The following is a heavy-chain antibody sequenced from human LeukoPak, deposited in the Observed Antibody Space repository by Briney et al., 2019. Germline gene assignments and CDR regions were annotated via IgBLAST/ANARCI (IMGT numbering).Heavy chain of an antibody. CDR3: ATRSPHSGYDSFDY. J-gene: IGHJ4*02. D-gene: IGHD5-12*01. Sequence: ASVKVSCNVSGYTLTELSTHWVRQAPGRGLEWMGGFDPEQGETIYAQMIQGKVTMTEDTSADTAYIELTSLTSEDTAVYYCATRSPHSGYDSFDYWGQGTLVTVSS. CDR2: FDPEQGET. V-gene: IGHV1-24*01. CDR1: GYTLTELS.